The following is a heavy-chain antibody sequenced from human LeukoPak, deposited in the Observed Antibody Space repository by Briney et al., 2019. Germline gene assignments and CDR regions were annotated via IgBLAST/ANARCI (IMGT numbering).Heavy chain of an antibody. V-gene: IGHV3-30*04. D-gene: IGHD5-24*01. CDR1: GFTFSSYA. CDR3: ARGGDVEILDY. J-gene: IGHJ4*02. CDR2: ISYDGSNK. Sequence: GGSLRLSCAASGFTFSSYAMHWVRQAPGKGLEWVAVISYDGSNKYYADSVKGRFTISRDNYKTTLYLQMNSLRAEDTAVYYCARGGDVEILDYWGQGTLVTVSS.